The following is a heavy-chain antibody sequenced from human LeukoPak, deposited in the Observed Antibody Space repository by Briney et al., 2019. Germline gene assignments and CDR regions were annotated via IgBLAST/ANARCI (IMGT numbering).Heavy chain of an antibody. CDR3: ARGGGYCSSTSCRRNWFDP. Sequence: ASVKVSCKASGYTFTSYGISWVRQAPGQGLEWMGWISAYNGNTNYAQKIQGRVTMTTDTPTSTAYMELRSLRSDDTAVYYCARGGGYCSSTSCRRNWFDPWGQGTLVTVSS. D-gene: IGHD2-2*01. J-gene: IGHJ5*02. V-gene: IGHV1-18*01. CDR2: ISAYNGNT. CDR1: GYTFTSYG.